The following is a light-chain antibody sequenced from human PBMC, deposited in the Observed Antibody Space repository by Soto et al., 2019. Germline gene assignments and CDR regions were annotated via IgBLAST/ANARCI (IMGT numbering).Light chain of an antibody. CDR3: QHYKSYSEA. V-gene: IGKV1-5*03. CDR2: KAS. Sequence: DIQMTQSPSTLSGSVGDRVTITCRASQTISSWLAWYQQKPGKAPKLLIYKASTLKSGVPSRFSGSGSGTEFTLTIISLQPDDFATYYCQHYKSYSEAFGQGTNVELK. J-gene: IGKJ1*01. CDR1: QTISSW.